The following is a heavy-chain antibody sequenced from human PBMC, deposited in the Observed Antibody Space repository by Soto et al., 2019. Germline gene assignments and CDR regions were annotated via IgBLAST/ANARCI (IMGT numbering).Heavy chain of an antibody. J-gene: IGHJ5*02. CDR1: GGSISSGGYY. CDR3: ARVKSGYCSGGSCFLDWFDP. V-gene: IGHV4-31*03. Sequence: SETLSLTCTVSGGSISSGGYYWSWIRQHPGKGLEWIGYIYYSGSTYYNPSLKSRVTISVDTSKNQFSLKLSSVTAADTAVYYCARVKSGYCSGGSCFLDWFDPWGQGTLVTVSS. D-gene: IGHD2-15*01. CDR2: IYYSGST.